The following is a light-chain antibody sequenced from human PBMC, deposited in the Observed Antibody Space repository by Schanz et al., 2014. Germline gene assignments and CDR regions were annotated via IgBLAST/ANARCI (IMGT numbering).Light chain of an antibody. CDR2: ATS. V-gene: IGKV1-39*01. CDR3: QKYNDAPWT. CDR1: QYISDY. Sequence: DIQMTQSPSSLSGSVGDRVTITCRASQYISDYLNWYQQKPGKAPKLVIFATSHLQSGVPSRFSGGGSGTDFTLTISSLQPEDVATYYCQKYNDAPWTLGQGTKVEVK. J-gene: IGKJ1*01.